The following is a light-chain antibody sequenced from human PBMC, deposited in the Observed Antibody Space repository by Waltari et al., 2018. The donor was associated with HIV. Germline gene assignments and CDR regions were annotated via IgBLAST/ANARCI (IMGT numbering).Light chain of an antibody. CDR2: YKSESDK. V-gene: IGLV5-45*03. CDR3: MIWYGNIWV. CDR1: SGVNVQNYR. Sequence: QAVLTQPFSLSASPGASASLSCTLRSGVNVQNYRIYWYQQRPGSPPRYLLRYKSESDKELGSEIPSRFSGSTDVPANAGNLVISGLQSEDEADYYCMIWYGNIWVFGGGTKLTV. J-gene: IGLJ3*02.